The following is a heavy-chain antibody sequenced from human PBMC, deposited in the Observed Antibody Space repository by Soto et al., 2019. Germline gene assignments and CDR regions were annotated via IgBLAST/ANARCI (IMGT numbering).Heavy chain of an antibody. CDR2: ISWDSVST. V-gene: IGHV3-9*01. D-gene: IGHD3-10*01. Sequence: GGSLRLSCEASGFTFDDFPMHWVRQAPGKGLEWVSGISWDSVSTGYVDSVKGRFTISRDNAKNSLYLQMDSLRADDTAFYYCAGDPYYYASNYWGQGTLVTVSS. CDR1: GFTFDDFP. CDR3: AGDPYYYASNY. J-gene: IGHJ4*02.